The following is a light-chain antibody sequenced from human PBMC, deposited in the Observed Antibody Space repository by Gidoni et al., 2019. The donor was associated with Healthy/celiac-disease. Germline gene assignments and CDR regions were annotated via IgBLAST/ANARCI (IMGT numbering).Light chain of an antibody. CDR2: DAS. CDR1: QSISSW. V-gene: IGKV1-5*01. Sequence: DIQMTQSPSTLSASVGDRVTITCRASQSISSWLAWYQQKPGKAPKLLIYDASSLESGVPSRFSGSGSGTEFTLTISSLQPDDCATYYCQQYNSYSPGFTFGPGTKVDIK. J-gene: IGKJ3*01. CDR3: QQYNSYSPGFT.